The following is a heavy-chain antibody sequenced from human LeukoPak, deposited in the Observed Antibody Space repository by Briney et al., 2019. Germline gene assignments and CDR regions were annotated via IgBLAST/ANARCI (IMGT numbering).Heavy chain of an antibody. V-gene: IGHV3-74*01. CDR3: LLTYCGGDCYRVWDY. Sequence: GGSLRLSCAASGFTFNDHWMHWVRQAPGKGLVWVSRINTEGSTTNYADSVKGRFTISRDNSKNTLYLQMNSLRAEDTAVYYCLLTYCGGDCYRVWDYWGQGTLVTVFS. J-gene: IGHJ4*02. CDR1: GFTFNDHW. CDR2: INTEGSTT. D-gene: IGHD2-21*02.